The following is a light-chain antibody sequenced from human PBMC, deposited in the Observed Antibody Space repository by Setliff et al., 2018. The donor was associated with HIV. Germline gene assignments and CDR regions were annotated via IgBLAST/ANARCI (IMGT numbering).Light chain of an antibody. J-gene: IGLJ3*02. Sequence: QSALTQPPSVSGAPGQSVTISCTGNNSNIGAGYDVQWYQQLPGTAPKLLMFGNYNRPSGVPDRFSGSKSGTSASLAITGLQAEDEADYYCQSYDSSLSGWVFGGGTKVTVL. CDR3: QSYDSSLSGWV. V-gene: IGLV1-40*01. CDR2: GNY. CDR1: NSNIGAGYD.